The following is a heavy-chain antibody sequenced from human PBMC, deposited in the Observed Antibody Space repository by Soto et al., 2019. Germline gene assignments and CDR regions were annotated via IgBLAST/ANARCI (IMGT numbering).Heavy chain of an antibody. V-gene: IGHV3-30*18. CDR2: ISTDGLKT. Sequence: QVQLVESGGGVVQPGTSRRLSCSSSTFSFSQYGVHWLRQAPGKGPEWVAVISTDGLKTAYADSVRGRFTISRDNSENALYLQMNGLRAEDTALYYCAKVTKRAAAGRYEYYKYGMDVWGQGTTVTVSS. CDR1: TFSFSQYG. CDR3: AKVTKRAAAGRYEYYKYGMDV. D-gene: IGHD6-13*01. J-gene: IGHJ6*02.